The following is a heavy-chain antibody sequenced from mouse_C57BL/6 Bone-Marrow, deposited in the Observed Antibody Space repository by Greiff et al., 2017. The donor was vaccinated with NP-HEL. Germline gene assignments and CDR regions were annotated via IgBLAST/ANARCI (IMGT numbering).Heavy chain of an antibody. CDR2: IYPGDGDT. Sequence: QVQLKESGAELVKPGASVKISCKASGYAFSSYWMNWVKQRPGKGLEWIGQIYPGDGDTNYNGKFKGKATLTADKSSSTAYMQLSSLTSEDSAVYFCARKGDCYFPFYFGYRGPGTTRTVAS. CDR1: GYAFSSYW. CDR3: ARKGDCYFPFYFGY. J-gene: IGHJ2*01. V-gene: IGHV1-80*01. D-gene: IGHD2-3*01.